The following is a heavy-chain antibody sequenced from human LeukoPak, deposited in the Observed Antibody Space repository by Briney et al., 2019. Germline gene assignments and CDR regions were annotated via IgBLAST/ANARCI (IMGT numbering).Heavy chain of an antibody. CDR1: GGSISSGGYY. V-gene: IGHV4-31*03. CDR3: AKGRDGYNYSPDY. J-gene: IGHJ4*02. D-gene: IGHD5-24*01. Sequence: SETLSLTCTVSGGSISSGGYYWSWIRQHPGKGLEWIGYIYYSGSTYYNPSLKSRVTISVDTSKNQFSLKLSSVTAADTALYYCAKGRDGYNYSPDYWGQGTLVTVSS. CDR2: IYYSGST.